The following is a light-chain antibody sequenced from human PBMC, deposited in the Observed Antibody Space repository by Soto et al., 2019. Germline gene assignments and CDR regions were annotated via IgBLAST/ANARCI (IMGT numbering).Light chain of an antibody. Sequence: EIVLTQSPATLSLSPGDRATLSCSASQSVSSYLAWYLQKPGQAPRLLIYDASNRATGIPARYRGSGCGTDFTPTICSRETDDFAVYYCQRRSNWLWTFGQGTKVELK. J-gene: IGKJ1*01. CDR3: QRRSNWLWT. V-gene: IGKV3-11*01. CDR1: QSVSSY. CDR2: DAS.